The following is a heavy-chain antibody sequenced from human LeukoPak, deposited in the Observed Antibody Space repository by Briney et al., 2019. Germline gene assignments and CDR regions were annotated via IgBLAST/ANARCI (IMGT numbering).Heavy chain of an antibody. Sequence: PGGSLRLSCAASGFTFSSSAMSWVRQAPGKGLEWVANIKQDGSEKYYVDSVKGRFTISRDNAKNSLYLQMNSLRVEDMAVYFCANIREKYYYASSGYSSTYYFDYWGQGTLVTVSS. CDR3: ANIREKYYYASSGYSSTYYFDY. CDR2: IKQDGSEK. J-gene: IGHJ4*02. D-gene: IGHD3-22*01. CDR1: GFTFSSSA. V-gene: IGHV3-7*01.